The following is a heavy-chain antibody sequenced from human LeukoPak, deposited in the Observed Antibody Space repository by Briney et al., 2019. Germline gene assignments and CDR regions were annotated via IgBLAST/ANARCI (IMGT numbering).Heavy chain of an antibody. Sequence: ASVKVSCKASGYTFTGYGISWVRQAPGQGLEWMGWISAYNGNTNYAQKLQGRVTMTTDTSTSTAYMELRSLRSDDTAVYYCARDPSYDSSGYSDYWGQGTLVTVSS. D-gene: IGHD3-22*01. J-gene: IGHJ4*02. CDR2: ISAYNGNT. V-gene: IGHV1-18*01. CDR3: ARDPSYDSSGYSDY. CDR1: GYTFTGYG.